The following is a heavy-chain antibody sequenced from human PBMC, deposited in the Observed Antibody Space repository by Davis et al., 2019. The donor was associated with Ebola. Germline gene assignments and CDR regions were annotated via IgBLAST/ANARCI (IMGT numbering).Heavy chain of an antibody. CDR3: AKGHSRMQQLAAEYYYYYGMDV. Sequence: PGGSLRLSCAASGFTFSSYAMSWVRQAPGKGLEWVSAISGSGGSTYYADSVKGRFTISRDNSKNTLYLQMNSLRAEDTAVYYCAKGHSRMQQLAAEYYYYYGMDVWGQGTTVTVSS. D-gene: IGHD6-13*01. J-gene: IGHJ6*02. CDR2: ISGSGGST. CDR1: GFTFSSYA. V-gene: IGHV3-23*01.